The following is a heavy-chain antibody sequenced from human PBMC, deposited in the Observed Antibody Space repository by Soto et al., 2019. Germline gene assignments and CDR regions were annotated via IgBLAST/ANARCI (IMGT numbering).Heavy chain of an antibody. CDR2: IYYSGST. Sequence: PSETLSLTCTVSGGSISSYYWSWIRQPPGKGLEWIGYIYYSGSTNYNPSLKGRVTISVDTSKNQFSLKLSSVTAADTAVYYCARAGGGSVLRYFDWLLPFDYWGQGTLVTVSS. CDR1: GGSISSYY. J-gene: IGHJ4*02. CDR3: ARAGGGSVLRYFDWLLPFDY. D-gene: IGHD3-9*01. V-gene: IGHV4-59*01.